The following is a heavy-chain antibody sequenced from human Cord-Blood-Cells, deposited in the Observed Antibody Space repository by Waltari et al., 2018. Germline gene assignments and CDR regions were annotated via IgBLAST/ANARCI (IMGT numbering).Heavy chain of an antibody. CDR3: AREYLWGSYRIDY. D-gene: IGHD3-16*02. J-gene: IGHJ4*02. Sequence: QVQLQESGPGLVKPSETLSLTCAVSGYSISSGYYWGWIRQPPGKGLEWIGSIYHSGSTHHNPSLKSRSTISVEPAKKQFSLEVSSVNAADTAVYYWAREYLWGSYRIDYWGQGTLVTVSS. CDR2: IYHSGST. CDR1: GYSISSGYY. V-gene: IGHV4-38-2*02.